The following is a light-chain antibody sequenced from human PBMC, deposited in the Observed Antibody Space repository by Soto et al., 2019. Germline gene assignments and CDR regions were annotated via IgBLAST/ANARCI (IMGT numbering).Light chain of an antibody. CDR1: QRVSSN. V-gene: IGKV3-15*01. CDR3: QQRRNWPIT. J-gene: IGKJ5*01. CDR2: GSS. Sequence: EIEMAQSQATLSVSPEQRATVTCTCRASQRVSSNLAWYQRRPGQAPRLLIYGSSTRATGIPPRFSGSASGTEFTLTISSLQSEDFAVYYCQQRRNWPITFGQGTRLEN.